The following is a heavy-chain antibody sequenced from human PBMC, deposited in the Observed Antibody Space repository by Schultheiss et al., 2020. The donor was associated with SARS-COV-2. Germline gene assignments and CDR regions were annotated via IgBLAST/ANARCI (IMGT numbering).Heavy chain of an antibody. D-gene: IGHD3-16*01. CDR2: IGADSGGR. Sequence: GGSLRLSCAASGFMFRNYVLSWVRQAPGKGLEWVSAIGADSGGRDYADSVRGRFTIYRDNSESTVYLQMNSLRAEETAVYYCARDVGGSVDYWGQGTLVTVSS. CDR3: ARDVGGSVDY. V-gene: IGHV3-23*01. CDR1: GFMFRNYV. J-gene: IGHJ4*02.